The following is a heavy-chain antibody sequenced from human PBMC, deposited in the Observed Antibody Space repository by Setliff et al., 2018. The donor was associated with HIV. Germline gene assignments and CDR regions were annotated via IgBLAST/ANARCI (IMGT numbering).Heavy chain of an antibody. J-gene: IGHJ6*02. D-gene: IGHD1-26*01. CDR2: IIPILGIA. CDR3: ATFDSGSYASGYYYGMDV. CDR1: GGTFSSYA. Sequence: ASVKVSCKASGGTFSSYAISWVRQAPGQGLEWMGGIIPILGIANYAQKFQGRVTITADESTSTAYMGLSSPRSEDTAVYYCATFDSGSYASGYYYGMDVWGQGTTVTVSS. V-gene: IGHV1-69*10.